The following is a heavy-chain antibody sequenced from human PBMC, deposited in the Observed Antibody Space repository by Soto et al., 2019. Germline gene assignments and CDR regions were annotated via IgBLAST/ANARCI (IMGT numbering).Heavy chain of an antibody. J-gene: IGHJ6*02. CDR1: GYTFTSYD. CDR2: MNPNSGNT. CDR3: ASMRTYCISTSCYYGMDV. V-gene: IGHV1-8*01. Sequence: QVQLVQSGAEVKKPGASVKVSCKASGYTFTSYDINWVRQATGQGLEWMGWMNPNSGNTGYAQKFQGRVTMTRNTSISTAYMERSSLRSEDTAVYYCASMRTYCISTSCYYGMDVWGQGTTVTVSS. D-gene: IGHD2-2*01.